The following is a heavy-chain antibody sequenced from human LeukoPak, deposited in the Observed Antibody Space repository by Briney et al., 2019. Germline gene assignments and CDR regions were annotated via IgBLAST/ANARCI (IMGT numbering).Heavy chain of an antibody. CDR3: ARFGSGYYQFDY. Sequence: PGGSLRLSCAASGFTFSSYSMNWVRQAPGKGLEWVSSISSSSSYIYYADSVKGRFTISRDNAKNSLYLQMNSLRAEDTAVYYCARFGSGYYQFDYWGQGTLLTVSS. V-gene: IGHV3-21*01. D-gene: IGHD3-22*01. CDR1: GFTFSSYS. CDR2: ISSSSSYI. J-gene: IGHJ4*02.